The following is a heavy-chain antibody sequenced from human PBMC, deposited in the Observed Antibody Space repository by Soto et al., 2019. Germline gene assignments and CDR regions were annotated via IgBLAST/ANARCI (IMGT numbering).Heavy chain of an antibody. D-gene: IGHD3-10*01. CDR1: GFTVSSNY. V-gene: IGHV3-66*01. Sequence: QLGGSLRLSCAASGFTVSSNYMSWVRQAPGKGLEWVSVIYSGGSTYYADSVKGRFTISRDNSKNTLYLQMNSLRAEDTAVYYCARVGRDYYGSGSVYYMDVWGKGTTVTVSS. CDR2: IYSGGST. CDR3: ARVGRDYYGSGSVYYMDV. J-gene: IGHJ6*03.